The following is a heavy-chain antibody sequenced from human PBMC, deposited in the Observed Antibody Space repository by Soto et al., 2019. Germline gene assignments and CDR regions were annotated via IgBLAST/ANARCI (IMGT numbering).Heavy chain of an antibody. D-gene: IGHD3-10*01. CDR3: AAELGFGKLSVV. CDR2: IIPLFGTT. V-gene: IGHV1-69*01. J-gene: IGHJ6*02. Sequence: QVQVVQSGVEVRRPGSSVKVSCKASGDTFKNCVISWVRQAPGQGLEWMGGIIPLFGTTDFAQRFQGRLTITTDESTTTDYMELSRLRSEDTATYYCAAELGFGKLSVVWGQWPTVLVSS. CDR1: GDTFKNCV.